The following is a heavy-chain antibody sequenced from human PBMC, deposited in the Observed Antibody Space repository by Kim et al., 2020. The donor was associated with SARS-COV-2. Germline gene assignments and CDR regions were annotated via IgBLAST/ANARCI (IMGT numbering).Heavy chain of an antibody. CDR3: ARVTSVAGTRYFDL. CDR2: IYYSGST. D-gene: IGHD6-19*01. J-gene: IGHJ2*01. Sequence: SETLSLTCTVSGGSISSYYWSWIRQPPGKGLEWIGYIYYSGSTNYNPSLKSRVTISVDTSKNQFSLKLSSVTAADTAVYYCARVTSVAGTRYFDLWGRGTLVTLSS. CDR1: GGSISSYY. V-gene: IGHV4-59*01.